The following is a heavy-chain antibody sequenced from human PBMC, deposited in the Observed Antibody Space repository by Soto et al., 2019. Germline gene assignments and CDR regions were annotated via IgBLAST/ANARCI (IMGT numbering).Heavy chain of an antibody. J-gene: IGHJ6*02. V-gene: IGHV1-69*13. CDR1: GGTFSSYA. CDR3: ARGNYDLVPRGNYYYYYGMDV. Sequence: SVKVSCKASGGTFSSYAISWVRQAPGQGLEWMGGIIPIFGTANYAQKFQGRVTITADESTSTAYMELSSLRSEDTAVYYCARGNYDLVPRGNYYYYYGMDVWGQGTTVTISS. D-gene: IGHD3-3*01. CDR2: IIPIFGTA.